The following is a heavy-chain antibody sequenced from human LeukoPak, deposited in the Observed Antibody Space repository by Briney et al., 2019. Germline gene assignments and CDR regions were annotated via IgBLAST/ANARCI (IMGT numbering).Heavy chain of an antibody. CDR2: INPYSGGT. J-gene: IGHJ4*02. V-gene: IGHV1-2*02. Sequence: ASLKVSCKASGYSFTGYYLNWVRQAPGGGLEWMGWINPYSGGTSYSQKFQGRVTMTRDTSNTTAYLELNNLTPDDTAVYYCARYPPDDFWGQGTLVTVSS. CDR1: GYSFTGYY. CDR3: ARYPPDDF.